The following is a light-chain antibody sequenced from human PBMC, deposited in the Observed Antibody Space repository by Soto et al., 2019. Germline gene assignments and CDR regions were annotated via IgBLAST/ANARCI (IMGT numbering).Light chain of an antibody. Sequence: DIQLTQSPSSLSPSVGDRITLSCRASQTISRNLNWYQQMPGKAPSLLIYAARDLQSGVPGRFSGSGSGTEFNLTISSLQPEDLATYYCQQSHSTPYTFGQGTKLEI. CDR3: QQSHSTPYT. CDR1: QTISRN. J-gene: IGKJ2*01. V-gene: IGKV1-39*01. CDR2: AAR.